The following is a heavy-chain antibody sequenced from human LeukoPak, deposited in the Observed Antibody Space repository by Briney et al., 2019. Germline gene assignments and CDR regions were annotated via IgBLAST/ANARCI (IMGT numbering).Heavy chain of an antibody. J-gene: IGHJ4*02. V-gene: IGHV3-9*01. CDR1: GFTFSNYW. CDR3: AKDNRRHYTSGPNPDSLH. D-gene: IGHD6-19*01. Sequence: GGSLRLSCAASGFTFSNYWMSWVRQAPGKGLEWVSGISWNSGSIDYADSVKGRFTISRDNAKNSLYLQMNSLRVEDTAFYYCAKDNRRHYTSGPNPDSLHWGQGALVTVSS. CDR2: ISWNSGSI.